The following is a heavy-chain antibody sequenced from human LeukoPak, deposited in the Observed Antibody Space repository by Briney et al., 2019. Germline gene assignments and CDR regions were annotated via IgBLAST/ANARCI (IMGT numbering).Heavy chain of an antibody. J-gene: IGHJ4*02. D-gene: IGHD1-26*01. V-gene: IGHV3-30*02. Sequence: GGSLRLSCAASGFTFSSYGMHWVRQAPGKGLEWVAFIRYDGSNKYYADSVKGRFTISRDNSKNTLYLQMNSLRAEDTAVYYCAKERYSGSRLFDYWGQGTLVTVSS. CDR2: IRYDGSNK. CDR1: GFTFSSYG. CDR3: AKERYSGSRLFDY.